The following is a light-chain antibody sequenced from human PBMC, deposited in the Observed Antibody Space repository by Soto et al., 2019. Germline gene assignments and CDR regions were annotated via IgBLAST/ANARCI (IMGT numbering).Light chain of an antibody. V-gene: IGKV3-11*01. J-gene: IGKJ1*01. CDR2: DAS. CDR3: QQYNSYSRT. Sequence: EIVLTQSPATLSLSPGERATLSCRASQSVSSSLVWYQQKPGQAPRLLIYDASNRATGIPARFSGSGSGTGFTLTISSLQPDDFATYYCQQYNSYSRTFGQGTKVDIK. CDR1: QSVSSS.